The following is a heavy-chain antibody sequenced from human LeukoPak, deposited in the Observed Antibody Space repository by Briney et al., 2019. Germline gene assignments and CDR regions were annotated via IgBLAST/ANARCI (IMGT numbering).Heavy chain of an antibody. D-gene: IGHD3-9*01. CDR1: VFTFSDYY. CDR3: ARVCLTGYYRAFDY. Sequence: GGSLRLSCAASVFTFSDYYMSWIRQAVGKGLAWVSFISSSGSTIYYGGSVKGRFTISRDNAKNSLYLQMNSLRAEDTAVYYCARVCLTGYYRAFDYWGQGTLVTVSS. V-gene: IGHV3-11*01. J-gene: IGHJ4*02. CDR2: ISSSGSTI.